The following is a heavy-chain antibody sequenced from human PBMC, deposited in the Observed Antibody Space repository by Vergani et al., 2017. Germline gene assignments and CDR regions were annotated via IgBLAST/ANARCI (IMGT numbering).Heavy chain of an antibody. CDR3: ARKHISNYYDSSGYYYMCYYYGMDV. CDR2: INIGGRT. Sequence: LVESGGGLVQPGGSLRLSCAASRFSVSSHYMTWVRQAPGKGLEWVSTINIGGRTSYADSVKGRLTLTRDDSKNTLHLQMNSLRPEDTAVYYCARKHISNYYDSSGYYYMCYYYGMDVWGQGTTVTVSS. V-gene: IGHV3-66*02. J-gene: IGHJ6*02. CDR1: RFSVSSHY. D-gene: IGHD3-22*01.